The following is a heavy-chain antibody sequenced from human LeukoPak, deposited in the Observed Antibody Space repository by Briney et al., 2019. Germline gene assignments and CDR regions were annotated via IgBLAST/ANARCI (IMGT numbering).Heavy chain of an antibody. V-gene: IGHV3-30*02. Sequence: PGGSLRLSCAASGFTFSSYGMHWVRQAPGKGLEWVAFIRYDGSNKYYADSVKGRFTISRDNSKNTLYLQMNSLRAEDTAVYYCARPHSSSSSNAFDIWGQGTMVTVSS. CDR3: ARPHSSSSSNAFDI. J-gene: IGHJ3*02. D-gene: IGHD6-13*01. CDR1: GFTFSSYG. CDR2: IRYDGSNK.